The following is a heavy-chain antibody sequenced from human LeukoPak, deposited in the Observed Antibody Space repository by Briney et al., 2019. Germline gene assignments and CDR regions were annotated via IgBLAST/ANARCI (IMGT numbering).Heavy chain of an antibody. V-gene: IGHV1-8*01. CDR1: GYTFTSYD. CDR2: MNPNSGNT. D-gene: IGHD3-3*01. Sequence: ASVKVSCKASGYTFTSYDINWVRQATGQGLEWMGWMNPNSGNTGYAQKFQGRVTMTRNTSISTVYMELSSLRSEDTAVYYCARKFWSGYYPYYYYGMDVWGQGTTVTVSS. CDR3: ARKFWSGYYPYYYYGMDV. J-gene: IGHJ6*02.